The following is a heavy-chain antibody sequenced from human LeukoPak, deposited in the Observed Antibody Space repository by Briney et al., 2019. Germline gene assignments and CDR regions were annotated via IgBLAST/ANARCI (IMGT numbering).Heavy chain of an antibody. D-gene: IGHD3-22*01. CDR3: ATEAYYNSSGYYFDY. V-gene: IGHV3-7*01. Sequence: VGSLRLSCAASGFTFSSYWMSWVRQAPGKGLEWVANIKQDGSEKYYVDSVKGRFTISRDNAKNSLYLQMNSLRAEDTAVYYCATEAYYNSSGYYFDYWSQGTLVTVSS. CDR1: GFTFSSYW. CDR2: IKQDGSEK. J-gene: IGHJ4*02.